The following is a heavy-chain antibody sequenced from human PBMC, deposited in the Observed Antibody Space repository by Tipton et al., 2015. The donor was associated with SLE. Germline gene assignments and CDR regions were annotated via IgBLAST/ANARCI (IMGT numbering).Heavy chain of an antibody. Sequence: SLRLSCAASGFTVSTNYMNWVRQAPGKGLEWVSVIYSGGATYYADSVKGRFTISRDNSKNTLYLQMNSLRAEDTAVYYCARVLWAFDIWGQGTMVTVSS. D-gene: IGHD3-16*01. CDR1: GFTVSTNY. CDR2: IYSGGAT. V-gene: IGHV3-66*02. CDR3: ARVLWAFDI. J-gene: IGHJ3*02.